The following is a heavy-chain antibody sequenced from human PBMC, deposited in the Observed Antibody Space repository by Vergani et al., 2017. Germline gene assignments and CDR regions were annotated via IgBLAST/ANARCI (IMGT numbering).Heavy chain of an antibody. CDR1: GGSISSGSYY. V-gene: IGHV4-61*02. CDR2: IYTSGST. CDR3: AKDPGYSYGYGAMFDY. J-gene: IGHJ4*02. Sequence: QVQLQESGPGLVKPSQTLSLTCTVSGGSISSGSYYWSWIRQPAGKGLEWIGRIYTSGSTNYNPSLKSRVTMSVDTSKNQFSLKLSSVTAADTAVYYCAKDPGYSYGYGAMFDYWGQGTLVTVSS. D-gene: IGHD5-18*01.